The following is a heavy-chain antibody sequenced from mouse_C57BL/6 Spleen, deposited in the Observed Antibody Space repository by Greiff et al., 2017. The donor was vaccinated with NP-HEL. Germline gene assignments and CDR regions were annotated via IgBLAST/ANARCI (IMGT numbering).Heavy chain of an antibody. V-gene: IGHV14-1*01. CDR3: CPYDYDRGAWFAY. D-gene: IGHD2-4*01. CDR1: GFNIKDYY. J-gene: IGHJ3*01. Sequence: VQLQQSGAELVRPGASVKLSCTASGFNIKDYYMHWVKQRPEQGLEWIGRIDPEDGDTEYAPKFQGKATMTADTSSNTAYLQLSHLTSEETAVDYCCPYDYDRGAWFAYWGQGSQVTVSA. CDR2: IDPEDGDT.